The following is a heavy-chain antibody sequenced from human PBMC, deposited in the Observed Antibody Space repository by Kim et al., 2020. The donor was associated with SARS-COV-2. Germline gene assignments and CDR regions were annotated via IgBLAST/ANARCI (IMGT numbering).Heavy chain of an antibody. CDR1: GFTFSSYA. Sequence: GGSLRLSCAASGFTFSSYAMHWVRQAPGKGLEWVAVISYDGSNKYYADSVKGRFTISRDNSKNTLYLQMNSLRAEDTAVYYCARDLGYGSGTVGDYWGQGTLVTVSS. J-gene: IGHJ4*02. CDR2: ISYDGSNK. D-gene: IGHD3-10*01. CDR3: ARDLGYGSGTVGDY. V-gene: IGHV3-30-3*01.